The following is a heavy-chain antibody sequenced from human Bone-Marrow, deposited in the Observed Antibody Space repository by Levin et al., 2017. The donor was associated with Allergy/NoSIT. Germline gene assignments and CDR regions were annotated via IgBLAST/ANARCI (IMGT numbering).Heavy chain of an antibody. V-gene: IGHV1-69*01. CDR1: GGTFSTYP. J-gene: IGHJ4*02. CDR2: IIPGSGTT. D-gene: IGHD3-10*01. CDR3: ATDRGMVLRY. Sequence: KISCKASGGTFSTYPISWVRQAPGQGLEWMGGIIPGSGTTKYALKFQGRVTITADESTSTGYMELVSLSSEDTAMYYCATDRGMVLRYWGQGTLVTVSS.